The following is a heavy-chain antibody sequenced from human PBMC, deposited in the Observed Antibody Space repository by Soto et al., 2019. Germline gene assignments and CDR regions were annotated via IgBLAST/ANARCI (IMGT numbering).Heavy chain of an antibody. V-gene: IGHV3-21*04. Sequence: PGGSLRLSCAASGFTFSSYSMNWVRQAPGKGLEWVSSISSSSSYIYYADSVKGRFTISRDNSRNTLYLQMNSLRAGDSAKYYCAKEGTSGLYYFDYWGQGTLVTVS. J-gene: IGHJ4*02. CDR3: AKEGTSGLYYFDY. CDR2: ISSSSSYI. CDR1: GFTFSSYS. D-gene: IGHD6-19*01.